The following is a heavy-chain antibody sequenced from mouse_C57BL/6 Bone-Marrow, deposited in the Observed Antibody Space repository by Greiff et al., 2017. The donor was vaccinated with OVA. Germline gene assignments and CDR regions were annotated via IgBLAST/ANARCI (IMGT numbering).Heavy chain of an antibody. Sequence: EVQRVESGGGLVKPGGSLKLSCAASGFTFSSYAMSWVRQTPEKRLEWVATISDGGSYTYYPDNVKGRFPISRDNAKNNLYLQMSHLKSEDTAMYYCARGLDYWGQGTTLTVSS. CDR3: ARGLDY. CDR2: ISDGGSYT. J-gene: IGHJ2*01. CDR1: GFTFSSYA. V-gene: IGHV5-4*01. D-gene: IGHD3-3*01.